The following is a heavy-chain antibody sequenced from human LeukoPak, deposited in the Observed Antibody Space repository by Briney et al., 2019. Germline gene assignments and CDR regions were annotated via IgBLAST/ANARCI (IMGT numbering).Heavy chain of an antibody. CDR1: GGSISSYY. CDR3: ARGWMKDAFDI. CDR2: IYYSGST. J-gene: IGHJ3*02. D-gene: IGHD5-12*01. Sequence: PSETLSLTCTVSGGSISSYYWSWIRQPPGKGLEWIGYIYYSGSTNYNPSLKSRVTISVDTSKNQFSLKLGSVTAADTAVYYCARGWMKDAFDIWGQGTMVTVSS. V-gene: IGHV4-59*01.